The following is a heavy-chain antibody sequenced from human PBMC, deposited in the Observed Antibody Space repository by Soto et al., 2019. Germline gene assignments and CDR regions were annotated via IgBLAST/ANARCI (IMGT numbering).Heavy chain of an antibody. D-gene: IGHD3-22*01. Sequence: EVQLLESGGGLVQPGGSLRLSCAASGFTFSSYAMSWVRQAPGKGLEWVSAISGSGGSTYYADSVKGRFTISRDKSKNTLYLQMNSLSAEDRAVYYCAKPARYYYDSSDAFDIWGQGTMVTVSS. V-gene: IGHV3-23*01. CDR2: ISGSGGST. CDR3: AKPARYYYDSSDAFDI. CDR1: GFTFSSYA. J-gene: IGHJ3*02.